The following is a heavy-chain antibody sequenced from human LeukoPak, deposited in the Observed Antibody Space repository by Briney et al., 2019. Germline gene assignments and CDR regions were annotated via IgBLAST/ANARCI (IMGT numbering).Heavy chain of an antibody. J-gene: IGHJ4*02. V-gene: IGHV3-23*01. CDR3: AKDHPSSGWPTFEY. CDR2: ITNNNGKT. D-gene: IGHD6-19*01. Sequence: GGPLRLSCRASGFTVSRYAISWVRQVPGKELEWVSSITNNNGKTYYADSVKGRFTIYREESENTVFLQMNSLRVEDTAIYYCAKDHPSSGWPTFEYWGQGTLVTVSP. CDR1: GFTVSRYA.